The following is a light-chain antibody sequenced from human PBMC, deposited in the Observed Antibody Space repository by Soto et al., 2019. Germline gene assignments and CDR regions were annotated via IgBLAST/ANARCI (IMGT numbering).Light chain of an antibody. CDR3: AAWDDSLSGYV. J-gene: IGLJ1*01. CDR1: SSNIGRNI. V-gene: IGLV1-44*01. CDR2: SNN. Sequence: PSASGTPGQRVTISCSGGSSNIGRNIVNWYQQFPGTVPKLLMYSNNQRPPGIPDRFSASKSGTSASLAITGLQSEDEADYYCAAWDDSLSGYVFGTGTKVTVL.